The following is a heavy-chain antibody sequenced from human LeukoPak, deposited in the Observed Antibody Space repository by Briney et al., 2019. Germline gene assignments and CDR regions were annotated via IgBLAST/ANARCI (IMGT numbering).Heavy chain of an antibody. CDR2: ISAYNGNT. J-gene: IGHJ5*02. Sequence: ASVKVSCKASGYTFTSYGISWVRQAPGQGLEWMGWISAYNGNTNYAQKLQGRVTMTTDTSTSTAYMELRSLRSDDTAVYYCARDLPRAAAGIGGYWFDPWGQGTLVTVSS. CDR3: ARDLPRAAAGIGGYWFDP. CDR1: GYTFTSYG. V-gene: IGHV1-18*01. D-gene: IGHD6-13*01.